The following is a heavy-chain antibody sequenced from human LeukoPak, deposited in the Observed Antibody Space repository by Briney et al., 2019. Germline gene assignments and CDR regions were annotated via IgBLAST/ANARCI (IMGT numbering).Heavy chain of an antibody. D-gene: IGHD1-26*01. CDR3: ARDPATVGRSEFDY. CDR2: IIPILGTA. J-gene: IGHJ4*02. CDR1: GGTFSRNT. V-gene: IGHV1-69*08. Sequence: GASVKVSCKASGGTFSRNTISWVRQAPGKGLEWMGRIIPILGTANYAQKFQGRVTITEDKSTSTAYMELSSLRSEDTAVYYCARDPATVGRSEFDYWGQGTLVTVSS.